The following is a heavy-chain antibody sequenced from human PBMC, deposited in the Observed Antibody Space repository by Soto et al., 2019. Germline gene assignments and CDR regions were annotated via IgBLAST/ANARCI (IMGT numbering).Heavy chain of an antibody. CDR2: ISGDGGST. CDR3: AKVVPRGGAVAIFAC. D-gene: IGHD2-21*01. V-gene: IGHV3-23*01. J-gene: IGHJ4*02. Sequence: VRLLESGGGLVQPGGSLSLSCAASGFTFSSYAMAWVRQTPGKGLEWVSTISGDGGSTHYADSVKGRFTISRDNFKNRFYLKMNSLRAENTAVYYCAKVVPRGGAVAIFACWGQGTLVTVSS. CDR1: GFTFSSYA.